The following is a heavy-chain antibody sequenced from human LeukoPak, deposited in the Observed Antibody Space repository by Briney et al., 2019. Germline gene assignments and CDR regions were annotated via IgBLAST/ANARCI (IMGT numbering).Heavy chain of an antibody. CDR2: ISGSGGST. V-gene: IGHV3-23*01. J-gene: IGHJ5*02. CDR1: GFTFSSYA. Sequence: GGSLRLSCAASGFTFSSYAMTWVRQAPGKGLEWVSAISGSGGSTYYADSVKGRFTISRDNSKNTLYLQMNSLRAEDTAVYYCAKRTTPNSGSYYNWFDPWGQGTLVTVSS. CDR3: AKRTTPNSGSYYNWFDP. D-gene: IGHD1-26*01.